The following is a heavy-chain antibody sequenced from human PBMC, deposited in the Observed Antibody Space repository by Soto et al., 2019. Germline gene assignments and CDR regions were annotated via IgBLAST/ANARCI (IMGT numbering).Heavy chain of an antibody. V-gene: IGHV4-39*01. D-gene: IGHD1-1*01. Sequence: QLQLQESGPGLVKPSETLSLTCTVSGGSISSSSYYWGWIRQPPGKGLEWIGSIYYSGSTYYNPSLKSRVTISVDTSKNRFSLKLSSVTAADTAVYYCASGTGGGEEIDYWGQGTLVTVSS. CDR3: ASGTGGGEEIDY. CDR2: IYYSGST. CDR1: GGSISSSSYY. J-gene: IGHJ4*02.